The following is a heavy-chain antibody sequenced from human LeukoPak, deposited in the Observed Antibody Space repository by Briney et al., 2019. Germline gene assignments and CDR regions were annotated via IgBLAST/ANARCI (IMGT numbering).Heavy chain of an antibody. CDR1: GFTFSSYA. J-gene: IGHJ4*02. D-gene: IGHD6-6*01. CDR3: AKEVGYSNSI. Sequence: GGSLRLSCAASGFTFSSYAMSWVRQAPGKGLGWVSTISGSGGSTYYADSVKGRFTISRDDSKNTLYLQMISLRAEDTAVYYCAKEVGYSNSIWGQGTLVTVSS. CDR2: ISGSGGST. V-gene: IGHV3-23*01.